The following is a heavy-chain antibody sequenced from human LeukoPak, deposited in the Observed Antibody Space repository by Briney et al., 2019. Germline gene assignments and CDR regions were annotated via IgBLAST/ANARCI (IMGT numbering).Heavy chain of an antibody. J-gene: IGHJ4*02. D-gene: IGHD3-10*01. CDR2: ISGSGGST. CDR3: AKEITYYYGSEFDY. Sequence: SGGSLRLSCAASGFTFSSYAMSWVRQTPGKGLEWVSAISGSGGSTYYADSVKGRFTISRDNSKNTLYLQMNSLRAEDTAVYYCAKEITYYYGSEFDYWGQGTLVTVSS. V-gene: IGHV3-23*01. CDR1: GFTFSSYA.